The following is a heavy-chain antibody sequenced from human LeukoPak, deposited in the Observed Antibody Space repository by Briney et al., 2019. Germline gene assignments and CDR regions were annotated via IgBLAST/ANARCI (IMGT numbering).Heavy chain of an antibody. D-gene: IGHD6-13*01. Sequence: PSQTLSLTCTVSGGSISSYYWSWVRQPAGKGLEWIGRIYASGNTNYNPSLKGRVTMTVDTSKNQFSLNLSSVTAADTAVYYCARGRGSSWYYFDSWGQGTLVTVSS. J-gene: IGHJ4*02. CDR3: ARGRGSSWYYFDS. CDR2: IYASGNT. CDR1: GGSISSYY. V-gene: IGHV4-4*07.